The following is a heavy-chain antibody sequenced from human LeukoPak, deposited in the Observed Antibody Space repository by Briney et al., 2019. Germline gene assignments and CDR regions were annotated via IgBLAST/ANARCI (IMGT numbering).Heavy chain of an antibody. D-gene: IGHD3-22*01. CDR3: ARRAGDYSHPYDY. CDR2: ISGSGGST. CDR1: GFTFSSYA. V-gene: IGHV3-23*01. J-gene: IGHJ4*02. Sequence: GGSLRLSCAASGFTFSSYAMSWVRQAPGKGLEWVSAISGSGGSTYYADSVKGRFTISRDNSKNTVHLQMNSLRAEDTAMYYCARRAGDYSHPYDYWGQGTLVTVSS.